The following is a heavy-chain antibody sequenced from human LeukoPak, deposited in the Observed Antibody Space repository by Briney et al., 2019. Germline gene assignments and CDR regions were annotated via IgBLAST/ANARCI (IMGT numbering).Heavy chain of an antibody. V-gene: IGHV5-51*01. Sequence: GESLKISCKGSGYSFTSYWIGWVRQMPGKGLEWMVIIYPGDSDTRYSPSFQGQVTISADKSVSTAYLQWSSLKASDTAMYYCARLGTYCSSTSCYAGYFQHWGQGTLVTVSS. D-gene: IGHD2-2*01. J-gene: IGHJ1*01. CDR3: ARLGTYCSSTSCYAGYFQH. CDR2: IYPGDSDT. CDR1: GYSFTSYW.